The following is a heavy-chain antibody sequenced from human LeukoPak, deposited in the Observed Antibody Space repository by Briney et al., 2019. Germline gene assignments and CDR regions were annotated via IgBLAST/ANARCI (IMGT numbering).Heavy chain of an antibody. CDR1: GFTFSSHA. J-gene: IGHJ3*02. D-gene: IGHD4-17*01. Sequence: GGSLRLSCAASGFTFSSHAMSWVRQAPGKGLEWVSTISGSGGSTYYADSVKGRFTLSRDTSKNTLYLQMNSLRAEDTAVYYCAKKRGTPVTTIDIWGQGTMVTVSS. CDR2: ISGSGGST. CDR3: AKKRGTPVTTIDI. V-gene: IGHV3-23*01.